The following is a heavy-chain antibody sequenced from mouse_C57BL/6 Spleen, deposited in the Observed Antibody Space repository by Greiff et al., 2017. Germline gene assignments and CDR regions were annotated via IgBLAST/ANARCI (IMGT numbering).Heavy chain of an antibody. CDR3: AREDGREGAWFAY. J-gene: IGHJ3*01. V-gene: IGHV1-64*01. CDR2: IHPNSGST. Sequence: VQLQQPGAELVKPGASVKLSCKASGYTFTSYWMHWVKQRPGQGLEWIGMIHPNSGSTNYNEKFKSKATLNVDKSSSTAYMQLSSLTSEDTAVYYCAREDGREGAWFAYWGQGTLVTVSA. D-gene: IGHD1-1*02. CDR1: GYTFTSYW.